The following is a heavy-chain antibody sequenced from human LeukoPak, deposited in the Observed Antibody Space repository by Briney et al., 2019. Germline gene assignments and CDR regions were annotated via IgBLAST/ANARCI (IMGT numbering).Heavy chain of an antibody. J-gene: IGHJ5*02. CDR3: ARGRYCSSTSCSAPVWGWFDP. CDR2: INPSGGST. V-gene: IGHV1-46*01. D-gene: IGHD2-2*01. Sequence: ASVKVSCKASEYTFTSYYMHWVRQAPGQGLEWMGIINPSGGSTSYAQKFQGRVTMTRDMSTSTVYMELSSLRSEDTAVYYCARGRYCSSTSCSAPVWGWFDPWGQGTLVTVSS. CDR1: EYTFTSYY.